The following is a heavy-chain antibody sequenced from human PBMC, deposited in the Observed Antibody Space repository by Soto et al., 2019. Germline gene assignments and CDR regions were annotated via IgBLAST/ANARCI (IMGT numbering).Heavy chain of an antibody. V-gene: IGHV3-23*01. CDR3: AKEALGYCSGGSCYSGGMDV. J-gene: IGHJ6*02. D-gene: IGHD2-15*01. CDR2: ISGSGGST. Sequence: GGSLRLSCAASGFTFSSYAMSWVRQAPGKGLEWVSAISGSGGSTYYADSVKGRFTISRDNSKNTLYLQMNSLRAEDTAVYYCAKEALGYCSGGSCYSGGMDVWGQGTTVTVSS. CDR1: GFTFSSYA.